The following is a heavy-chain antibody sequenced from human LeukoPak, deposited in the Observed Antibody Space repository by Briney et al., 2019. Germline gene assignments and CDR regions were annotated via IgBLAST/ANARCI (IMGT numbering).Heavy chain of an antibody. Sequence: PSETLSLTCAVYGGSFSGYYWSWIRQPPGKGLEWIGEINHSGSTNYNPSLKGRVTISVDTSKNQFSLKLSSVTAADTAVYYCARGRLIDYWGQGTLVTVSS. V-gene: IGHV4-34*01. J-gene: IGHJ4*02. CDR1: GGSFSGYY. CDR3: ARGRLIDY. CDR2: INHSGST.